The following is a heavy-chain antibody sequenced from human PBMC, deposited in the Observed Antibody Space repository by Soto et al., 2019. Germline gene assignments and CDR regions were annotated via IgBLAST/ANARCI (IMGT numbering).Heavy chain of an antibody. CDR1: GFAFSGYA. CDR2: TSGTGSST. D-gene: IGHD3-9*01. Sequence: GGSLRLSCAASGFAFSGYAMSWVRQAPGKGLEWVSATSGTGSSTYYAGSVKGRFTISRDNSKNTLYLQMNSLRAEDTAVYYCTKNKRYFDWLSRDTFEIWGQGTMVT. CDR3: TKNKRYFDWLSRDTFEI. J-gene: IGHJ3*02. V-gene: IGHV3-23*01.